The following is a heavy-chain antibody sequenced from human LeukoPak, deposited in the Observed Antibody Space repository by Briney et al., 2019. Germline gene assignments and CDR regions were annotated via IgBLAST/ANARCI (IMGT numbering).Heavy chain of an antibody. J-gene: IGHJ4*02. D-gene: IGHD2-2*01. V-gene: IGHV4-39*07. CDR1: GGSISSSSYY. CDR3: ATTVDIVVVPAALFDY. Sequence: SETLSLTCTVSGGSISSSSYYWGWIRQRPGKGLEWIGSIYYSGSTYYNPSLKSRVTISVDTSKNQFSLKLSSVTAADTAVYYCATTVDIVVVPAALFDYWGQGTLVTVSS. CDR2: IYYSGST.